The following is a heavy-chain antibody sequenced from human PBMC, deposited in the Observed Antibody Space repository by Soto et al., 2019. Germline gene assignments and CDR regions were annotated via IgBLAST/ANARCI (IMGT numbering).Heavy chain of an antibody. V-gene: IGHV3-30*18. CDR1: GFTFSSYG. D-gene: IGHD3-3*01. CDR2: ISYDGSNK. J-gene: IGHJ6*02. CDR3: AKGGGLGDFWSGYFASEVYYYYYYGMDV. Sequence: GGSLRLSCAASGFTFSSYGMHWVRQAPGKGLEWVAVISYDGSNKYYADSVKGRFTISRDNSKNTLYLQMNSLRAEDTAVYYCAKGGGLGDFWSGYFASEVYYYYYYGMDVWGQGTTVTVSS.